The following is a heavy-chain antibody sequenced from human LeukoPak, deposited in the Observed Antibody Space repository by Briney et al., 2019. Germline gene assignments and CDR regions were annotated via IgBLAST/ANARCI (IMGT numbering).Heavy chain of an antibody. Sequence: PGGSLRLSCAASGFTFSSYAMSWVRQAPGKGLEWVSAISGSGGSTYYADSVKGRFTISRDNSKNTLYLQMNSLRAEDTAVYYCAKDPLYSGYSPSFDYWGQGTLVTVSS. CDR3: AKDPLYSGYSPSFDY. CDR2: ISGSGGST. CDR1: GFTFSSYA. V-gene: IGHV3-23*01. J-gene: IGHJ4*02. D-gene: IGHD3-22*01.